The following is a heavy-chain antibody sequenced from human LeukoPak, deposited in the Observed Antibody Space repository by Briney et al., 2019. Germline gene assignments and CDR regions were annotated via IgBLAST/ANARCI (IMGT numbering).Heavy chain of an antibody. CDR2: INANSGTT. V-gene: IGHV3-23*01. D-gene: IGHD6-19*01. CDR1: GFAFSVYA. CDR3: AKPISGGLAVTADWFHP. J-gene: IGHJ5*01. Sequence: GGSLILSCTASGFAFSVYAMGWLRQPPGKGLEWVSTINANSGTTSYAASVRGRFTISRDNSKNTLYLQLNTLRADDTATYYCAKPISGGLAVTADWFHPWGQGTLVVVSS.